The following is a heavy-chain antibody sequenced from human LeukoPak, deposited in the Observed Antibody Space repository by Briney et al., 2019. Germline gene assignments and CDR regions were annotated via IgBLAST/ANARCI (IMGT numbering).Heavy chain of an antibody. CDR3: ARGLHSGSYVDGWFDP. J-gene: IGHJ5*02. Sequence: ASVKVSCKASGYTFTSYDINRVRQATGQGLEWMGWMNPNSGNTGYAQKFQGRVTMTRNTSISTAYMELSSLRSEDTAVYYCARGLHSGSYVDGWFDPWGQGTLVTVSS. V-gene: IGHV1-8*01. CDR2: MNPNSGNT. CDR1: GYTFTSYD. D-gene: IGHD1-26*01.